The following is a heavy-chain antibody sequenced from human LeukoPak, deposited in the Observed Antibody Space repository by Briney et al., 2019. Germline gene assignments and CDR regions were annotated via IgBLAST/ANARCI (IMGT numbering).Heavy chain of an antibody. CDR3: ARGENYYYGMDV. D-gene: IGHD1-26*01. V-gene: IGHV3-53*01. J-gene: IGHJ6*02. Sequence: GGSLRLSCAASGFTVSSNYMSWVRQAPGKGLEWVSVIYSGGSTYYADSVKGRFTISRGNSKNTLYLQMNGLRAEDTAVYYCARGENYYYGMDVWGQGTTVTVSS. CDR2: IYSGGST. CDR1: GFTVSSNY.